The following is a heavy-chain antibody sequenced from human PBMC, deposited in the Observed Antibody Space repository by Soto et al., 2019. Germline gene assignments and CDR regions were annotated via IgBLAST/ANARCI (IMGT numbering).Heavy chain of an antibody. Sequence: SETLSLTCTVSAGSLSSSSNYWGWLRQPPGKGLEWIGSIYYSGSTYYNPSLKSRVTISVDTSKNQFSLKLSSVTAADTAVYYCACIFSGGYGYGFYYYGMDVWGQGTTVT. CDR2: IYYSGST. D-gene: IGHD5-18*01. CDR3: ACIFSGGYGYGFYYYGMDV. CDR1: AGSLSSSSNY. J-gene: IGHJ6*02. V-gene: IGHV4-39*01.